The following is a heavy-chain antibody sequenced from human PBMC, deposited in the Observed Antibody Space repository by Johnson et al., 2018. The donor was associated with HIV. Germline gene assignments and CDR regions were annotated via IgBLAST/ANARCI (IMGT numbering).Heavy chain of an antibody. CDR1: GFTFSSYW. CDR2: ISGSGGRI. V-gene: IGHV3-23*04. J-gene: IGHJ3*02. Sequence: EVQLVESGGGLVQPGRSLRLSCAASGFTFSSYWMHWVRQAPGKGLMWVSNISGSGGRIYYADSVRGRFTISRDNAKNSLYLQMNSLKTEDTAVYYCTTDPSGGSPFDAFDIWGQGTMVTVSS. D-gene: IGHD2-15*01. CDR3: TTDPSGGSPFDAFDI.